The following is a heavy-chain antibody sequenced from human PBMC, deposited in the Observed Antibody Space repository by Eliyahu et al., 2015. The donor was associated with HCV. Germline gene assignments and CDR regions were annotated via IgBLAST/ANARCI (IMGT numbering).Heavy chain of an antibody. V-gene: IGHV4-59*01. Sequence: QVQLQESGPGLVKPSETLSLTCTVSGGSISXYYWSWIRQPPGKGLEWIAYIYSSGSTNYNPSLKSRVTISVDTSKNQFSLKLSSVTAADTAVYYCASGGGGIAVAGTGGWFDPWGQGTLVTVSS. CDR1: GGSISXYY. D-gene: IGHD6-19*01. J-gene: IGHJ5*02. CDR3: ASGGGGIAVAGTGGWFDP. CDR2: IYSSGST.